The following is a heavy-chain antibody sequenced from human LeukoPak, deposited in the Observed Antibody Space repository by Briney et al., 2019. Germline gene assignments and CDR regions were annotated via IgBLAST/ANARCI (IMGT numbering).Heavy chain of an antibody. V-gene: IGHV1-69*13. D-gene: IGHD2-2*01. CDR2: IIPIFGTA. CDR1: GGTFSSYA. CDR3: ARNQLLYYYYYYMDV. Sequence: SVKVSCKASGGTFSSYAISCVRQAPGQGLEWMGGIIPIFGTANYAQKFQGRVTITADESTSTAYMELSSLRSEDTAVYYCARNQLLYYYYYYMDVWGKGTTVTVSS. J-gene: IGHJ6*03.